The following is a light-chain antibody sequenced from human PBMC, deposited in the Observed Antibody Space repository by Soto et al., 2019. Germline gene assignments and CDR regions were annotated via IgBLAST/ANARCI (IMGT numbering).Light chain of an antibody. CDR1: QSVSIN. CDR2: GAS. CDR3: QQRSNWPYT. Sequence: ETVMTQSPATLSVSPGEGATLSCRASQSVSINLAWYQQKPGQAPRLLIYGASTRATGIPARFSGSGSGTEFTLTISSLQSEDFALYYCQQRSNWPYTFGQGTKVEIK. J-gene: IGKJ2*01. V-gene: IGKV3-15*01.